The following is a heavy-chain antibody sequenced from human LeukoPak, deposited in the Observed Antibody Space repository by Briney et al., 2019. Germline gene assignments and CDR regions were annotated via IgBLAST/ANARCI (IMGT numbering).Heavy chain of an antibody. D-gene: IGHD2-2*01. V-gene: IGHV4-61*05. J-gene: IGHJ4*02. Sequence: KSSETLSLTCTVSGGSISSSSYYWGWIRQPPGKGLEWIGRIYTSGRTNYNPSLKSRVTMSVDTSKSQFSLKLNSVTAADTAVYYCARRFSTGPFDYWGQGILVTVSS. CDR2: IYTSGRT. CDR3: ARRFSTGPFDY. CDR1: GGSISSSSYY.